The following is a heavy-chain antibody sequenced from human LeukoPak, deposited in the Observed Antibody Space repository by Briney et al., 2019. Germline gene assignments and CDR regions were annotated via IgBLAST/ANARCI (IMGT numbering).Heavy chain of an antibody. J-gene: IGHJ4*02. CDR3: ARDEGVPSYSSGCDY. CDR2: ISYDGSNK. D-gene: IGHD6-19*01. CDR1: GFTFSSYA. V-gene: IGHV3-30*04. Sequence: PGRSLRLSCAASGFTFSSYAMHWVRQAPGKGLEWVAVISYDGSNKYYADSVKGRFTISRDNSKNTLYLQMNSLRAEDTAVYYCARDEGVPSYSSGCDYWGQGTLVTVSS.